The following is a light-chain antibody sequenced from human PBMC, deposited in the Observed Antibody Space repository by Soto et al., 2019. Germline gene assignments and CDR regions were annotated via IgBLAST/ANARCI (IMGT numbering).Light chain of an antibody. V-gene: IGLV2-23*01. CDR2: EGS. CDR1: SSDVGSYNL. Sequence: QSALTQPASVSGSPGQSITISCTGSSSDVGSYNLVSRHQQYPGKAPKLMIYEGSKRPSGVSNRFSGSKSGNTASLTISGLQAEDEADYYCCSYAGRSTLVFGGGTQLTVL. CDR3: CSYAGRSTLV. J-gene: IGLJ3*02.